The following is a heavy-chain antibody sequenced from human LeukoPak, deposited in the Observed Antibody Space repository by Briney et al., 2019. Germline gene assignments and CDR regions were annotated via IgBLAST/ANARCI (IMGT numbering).Heavy chain of an antibody. V-gene: IGHV3-48*01. CDR3: ARSRYCSGGSCFSFVRGGDYYFDY. CDR2: ISSSSSTI. CDR1: GFTFSSYS. J-gene: IGHJ4*02. D-gene: IGHD2-15*01. Sequence: GESLRLSCAASGFTFSSYSMNWVRQAPGKGLEWVSYISSSSSTIYYADSVKGRFTISRDNAKNSLYLQMNSLRAEDTAVYYCARSRYCSGGSCFSFVRGGDYYFDYWGQGTLVTVSS.